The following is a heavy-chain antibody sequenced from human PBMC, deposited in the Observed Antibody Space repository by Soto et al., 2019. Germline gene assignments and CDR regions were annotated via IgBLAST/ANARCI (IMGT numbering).Heavy chain of an antibody. J-gene: IGHJ5*02. CDR1: GFTFSSYG. Sequence: PGGSLRLSCAASGFTFSSYGMHWVRQAPGKGLEWVALISYDGTNKYYADSVKGRFTISRDNSKNTLYLQMNSLRAEDTAVYYCAKDSTGETEDVLRYFDWLLPNNCFDPWGQGTLVTVSS. D-gene: IGHD3-9*01. CDR3: AKDSTGETEDVLRYFDWLLPNNCFDP. V-gene: IGHV3-30*18. CDR2: ISYDGTNK.